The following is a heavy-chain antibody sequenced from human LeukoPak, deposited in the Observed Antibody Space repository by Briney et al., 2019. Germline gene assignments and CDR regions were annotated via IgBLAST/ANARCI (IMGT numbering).Heavy chain of an antibody. CDR2: INHSGST. Sequence: SETLSLTCAVYGGSFSGYYWSWIRQPPGKGLEWIGEINHSGSTNYNPSLKSRVTISVDTSKNQFSLKLSSVTAADTAVYYCARDGIPRVIAYWGQGTLVTVSS. J-gene: IGHJ4*02. CDR1: GGSFSGYY. D-gene: IGHD3-16*02. CDR3: ARDGIPRVIAY. V-gene: IGHV4-34*01.